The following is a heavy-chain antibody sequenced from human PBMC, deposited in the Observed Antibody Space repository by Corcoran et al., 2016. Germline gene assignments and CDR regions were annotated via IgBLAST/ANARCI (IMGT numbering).Heavy chain of an antibody. J-gene: IGHJ4*02. CDR1: GFTFSSYG. Sequence: QVQLVESGGGVVQPGRSLRLSCAASGFTFSSYGMYWVRQAPGKGLEWVAVISYDGSNKYYADSVKGRFTISRDNSKNTLYLQMNSLRAEDTAVYYCARNGGNLHNFDYWGQGTLVTVSS. V-gene: IGHV3-30*03. CDR2: ISYDGSNK. D-gene: IGHD2-15*01. CDR3: ARNGGNLHNFDY.